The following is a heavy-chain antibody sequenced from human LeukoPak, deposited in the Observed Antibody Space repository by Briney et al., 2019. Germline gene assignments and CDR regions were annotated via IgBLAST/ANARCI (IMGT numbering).Heavy chain of an antibody. CDR3: ARDQYSSTWYRGAFDV. V-gene: IGHV3-48*04. CDR1: GFTFSSYG. CDR2: ISISTTTI. Sequence: GGSLRLSCAASGFTFSSYGMTWVRQAPGKGLEWVSYISISTTTIYYADSVKGRFTISRDNAKNTLYLQMNSLRAEDTAVYYCARDQYSSTWYRGAFDVWGQGTMVSVSS. D-gene: IGHD6-13*01. J-gene: IGHJ3*01.